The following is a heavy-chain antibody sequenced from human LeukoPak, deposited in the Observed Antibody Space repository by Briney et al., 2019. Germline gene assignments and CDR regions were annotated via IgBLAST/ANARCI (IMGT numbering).Heavy chain of an antibody. V-gene: IGHV3-21*01. D-gene: IGHD4-11*01. J-gene: IGHJ4*02. CDR2: ISSSSNYI. CDR1: GFTFSSYA. Sequence: GGSLRLSCAASGFTFSSYAMNWVRQAPGKGLEWVSFISSSSNYIYYADSVKGRFTISRDNAKNSLLLQMNSLRAEDTAVYYCARGTPTTRDFDYWGQGTLVTVSS. CDR3: ARGTPTTRDFDY.